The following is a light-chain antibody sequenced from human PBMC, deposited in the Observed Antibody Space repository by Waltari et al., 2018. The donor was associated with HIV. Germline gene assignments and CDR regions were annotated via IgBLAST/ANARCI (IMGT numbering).Light chain of an antibody. V-gene: IGLV1-40*01. Sequence: QSALTQPPSVSGAPGQRVTISCTGNRSNIGAGYFVHWYQHLPGTAPTLLVYRYCSRPAWVPDPFSGSKSGTSASLVITGLQAEDEADYYCQSYDSSLRASVFGGGTKLTVL. CDR3: QSYDSSLRASV. CDR1: RSNIGAGYF. J-gene: IGLJ2*01. CDR2: RYC.